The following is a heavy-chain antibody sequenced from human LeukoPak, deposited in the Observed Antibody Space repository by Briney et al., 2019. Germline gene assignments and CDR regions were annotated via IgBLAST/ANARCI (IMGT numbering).Heavy chain of an antibody. V-gene: IGHV3-23*01. CDR1: GSTFSSYA. J-gene: IGHJ4*02. Sequence: GGSLRLSCAASGSTFSSYAMSWVRQAPGKGLEWVSAISGSGGSTYYADSVKGRFTISRDNSKNTLYLQMNSLRAEDTAVYYCAKDGAGSCGGDCYGYYFDYWGQGTLVTVSS. CDR2: ISGSGGST. D-gene: IGHD2-21*01. CDR3: AKDGAGSCGGDCYGYYFDY.